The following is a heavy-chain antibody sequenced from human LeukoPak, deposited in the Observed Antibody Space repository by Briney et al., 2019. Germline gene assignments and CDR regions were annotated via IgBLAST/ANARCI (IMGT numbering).Heavy chain of an antibody. J-gene: IGHJ4*02. V-gene: IGHV4-59*08. CDR2: IYFSGST. Sequence: PSETLSLTCTVSGGSISSDYWSWIRQPPGKGLEWIGYIYFSGSTNYNPSPSLTGRVTISVDTSKNQFSLDLSSVTAADTAVYYCTRGIGSGSYWDWGQGTLVIVSS. D-gene: IGHD3-10*01. CDR3: TRGIGSGSYWD. CDR1: GGSISSDY.